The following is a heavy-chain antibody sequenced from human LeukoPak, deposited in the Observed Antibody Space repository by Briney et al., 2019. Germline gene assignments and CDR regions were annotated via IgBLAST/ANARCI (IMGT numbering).Heavy chain of an antibody. Sequence: SETLSLTCGVSGGSISNTNWWTWVRQPPGKGLEWIGEVNLQGSTNYNPSLKSRVTISVDTSKNQFSLKLSSVTAADTAVYYCARRHAHPLDGDNSQFAFNIWGQGTMVTVSS. CDR2: VNLQGST. J-gene: IGHJ3*02. CDR1: GGSISNTNW. V-gene: IGHV4-4*02. D-gene: IGHD4-23*01. CDR3: ARRHAHPLDGDNSQFAFNI.